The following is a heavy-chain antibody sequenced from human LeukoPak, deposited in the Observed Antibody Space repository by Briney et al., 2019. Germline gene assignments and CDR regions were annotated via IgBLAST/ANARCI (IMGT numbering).Heavy chain of an antibody. CDR1: GFTFSSYA. J-gene: IGHJ6*02. CDR2: ISYDGSNK. Sequence: GGSLRPSCAASGFTFSSYAMHWVRQAPGKGLEWVAVISYDGSNKYYADSVKGRFTISRDNSKNTLYLQMNSLRAEDTAVYYYARDPRVTMVRGPPGYGMDVWGQGTTVTVSS. D-gene: IGHD3-10*01. CDR3: ARDPRVTMVRGPPGYGMDV. V-gene: IGHV3-30-3*01.